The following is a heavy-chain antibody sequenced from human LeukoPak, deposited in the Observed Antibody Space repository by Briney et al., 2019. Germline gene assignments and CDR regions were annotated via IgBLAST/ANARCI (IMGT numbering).Heavy chain of an antibody. J-gene: IGHJ3*02. V-gene: IGHV1-2*02. CDR1: GYTFTGYY. CDR2: INPNSGGT. CDR3: ARGMVRGGNVDAFDI. D-gene: IGHD3-10*01. Sequence: ASVKVSCKASGYTFTGYYMHWVRQAPGQGLEWMGWINPNSGGTNYAQKFQGRVTMTRDTSISTAYMELSGLRSDDTAVYYCARGMVRGGNVDAFDIWGQGTMVTVSS.